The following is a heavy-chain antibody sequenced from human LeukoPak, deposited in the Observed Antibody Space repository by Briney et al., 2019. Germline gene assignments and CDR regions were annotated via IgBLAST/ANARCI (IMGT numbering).Heavy chain of an antibody. D-gene: IGHD5-24*01. V-gene: IGHV4-59*01. CDR3: ARTSEGYAGGQGYSYYYHMDV. J-gene: IGHJ6*03. CDR2: IHYSGST. CDR1: GGSISSYY. Sequence: KTSETLSLTCTVSGGSISSYYWSWIRQPPGKGLEWIGYIHYSGSTHYNPSLKSRVTISVDTPKNQVSLKLRSVTAADPAVYYCARTSEGYAGGQGYSYYYHMDVWGKGTRVTISS.